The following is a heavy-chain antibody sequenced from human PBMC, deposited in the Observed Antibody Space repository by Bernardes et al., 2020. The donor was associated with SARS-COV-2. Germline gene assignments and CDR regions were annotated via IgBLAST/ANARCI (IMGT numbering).Heavy chain of an antibody. CDR2: ISSGTSYK. J-gene: IGHJ4*02. CDR1: GFTFSDYY. Sequence: GSLRLSCEASGFTFSDYYMSWIRQAPGKGLEWVSYISSGTSYKFYADSVKGRFTISRDNAKNSLYLQMNSLRDEDTAVYYCARWDYGGHSGAVTEYWGQGTLVTVSP. V-gene: IGHV3-11*06. D-gene: IGHD4-17*01. CDR3: ARWDYGGHSGAVTEY.